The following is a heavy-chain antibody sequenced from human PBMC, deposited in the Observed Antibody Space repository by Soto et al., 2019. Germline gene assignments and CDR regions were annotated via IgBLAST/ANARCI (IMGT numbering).Heavy chain of an antibody. CDR2: IYPGDSDT. CDR3: ARLSPSIATFHAPMDV. V-gene: IGHV5-51*01. Sequence: GESLKISCKGSGYSFTSYWIGWVRQMPGKGLEWMGIIYPGDSDTRYSPSFQGQVTISADKSISTAYLQWSSLKASDTAMYYCARLSPSIATFHAPMDVWGQGTTVTVSS. J-gene: IGHJ6*02. CDR1: GYSFTSYW. D-gene: IGHD6-6*01.